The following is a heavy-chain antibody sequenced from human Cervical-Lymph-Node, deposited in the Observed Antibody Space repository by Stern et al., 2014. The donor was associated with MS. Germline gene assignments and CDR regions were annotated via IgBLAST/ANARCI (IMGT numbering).Heavy chain of an antibody. J-gene: IGHJ6*02. Sequence: VQLVESGGGLVQPGGSLRLSCAASGFTFSNYAMKWVRQAPGKGLEWVSTISGSGSTTYYADSVKGRFTISRDNFKNTLYLQMNSLRAEDTAVYYCAKGTAAGPYCARDVWGQGTTVTVS. CDR2: ISGSGSTT. CDR3: AKGTAAGPYCARDV. D-gene: IGHD2-2*01. V-gene: IGHV3-23*04. CDR1: GFTFSNYA.